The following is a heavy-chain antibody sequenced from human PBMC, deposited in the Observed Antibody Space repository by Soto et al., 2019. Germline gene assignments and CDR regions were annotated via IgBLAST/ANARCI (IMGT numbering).Heavy chain of an antibody. D-gene: IGHD3-3*01. CDR2: VFTSGTT. V-gene: IGHV4-4*07. CDR1: DGSISTYY. J-gene: IGHJ4*02. Sequence: SETLSLTCTVSDGSISTYYWSWIRQPAGKELEWIGHVFTSGTTNYTPSLKSRVSMSLDTAKNQFSLKLRSVTAADTAVYYCARDNSGFWGGYLDSGGQGKLVTVSS. CDR3: ARDNSGFWGGYLDS.